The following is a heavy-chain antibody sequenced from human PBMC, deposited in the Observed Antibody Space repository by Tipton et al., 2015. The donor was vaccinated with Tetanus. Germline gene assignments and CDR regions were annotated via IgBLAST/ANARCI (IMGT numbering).Heavy chain of an antibody. Sequence: SLRLSCIGSGFSISDYYMSWIRQVPGKGPEWLLQISHGGSAITYGDSVQGRFTISRDNARNSVYLQINSLRAEDTAMYYCVRDISHVGSTFYFDLWGRGTLLTVSS. V-gene: IGHV3-11*01. D-gene: IGHD1-26*01. CDR1: GFSISDYY. CDR3: VRDISHVGSTFYFDL. CDR2: ISHGGSAI. J-gene: IGHJ4*02.